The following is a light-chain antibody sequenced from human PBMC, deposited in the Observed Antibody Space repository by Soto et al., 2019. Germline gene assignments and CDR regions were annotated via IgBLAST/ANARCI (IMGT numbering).Light chain of an antibody. CDR1: QSVSSN. J-gene: IGKJ1*01. V-gene: IGKV3-15*01. CDR3: QQYNNWPRT. Sequence: IVMTQSPATLSVSPGERATLSCRASQSVSSNLAWYQQKPGQAPRPLIYGASTRATGIPARFSGSGSGTEFTLTISSLPSEDFAIYYCQQYNNWPRTFGQGTKVDIK. CDR2: GAS.